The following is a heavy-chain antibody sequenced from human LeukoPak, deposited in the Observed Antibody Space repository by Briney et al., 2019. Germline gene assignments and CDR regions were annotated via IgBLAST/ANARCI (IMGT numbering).Heavy chain of an antibody. J-gene: IGHJ4*02. D-gene: IGHD2-21*01. CDR3: AKFLPTHIVVANYYFDY. CDR1: GFTFSSYA. CDR2: ISGSGGST. V-gene: IGHV3-23*01. Sequence: GRSLRLSCAASGFTFSSYAMSWVRQAPGKGLEWVSAISGSGGSTYYADSVKGQFTISRDNSKNTLYLQMNSLRAEDTAVYYCAKFLPTHIVVANYYFDYWGQGTLVTVSS.